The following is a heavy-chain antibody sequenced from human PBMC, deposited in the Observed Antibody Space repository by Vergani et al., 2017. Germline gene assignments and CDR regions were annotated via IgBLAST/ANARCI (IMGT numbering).Heavy chain of an antibody. J-gene: IGHJ4*02. Sequence: EVQLLESGGGLVQPGGSLRLSCAASGFTFSSYAMSWVRQAPGTGLEWVSYISSSGSTIYYADSVKGRFTISRDNAKNSLYLQMTSLRAEDTAVYYCARARGLLFGELFHFDYWGQGTLVTVSS. CDR2: ISSSGSTI. V-gene: IGHV3-48*04. CDR1: GFTFSSYA. D-gene: IGHD3-10*02. CDR3: ARARGLLFGELFHFDY.